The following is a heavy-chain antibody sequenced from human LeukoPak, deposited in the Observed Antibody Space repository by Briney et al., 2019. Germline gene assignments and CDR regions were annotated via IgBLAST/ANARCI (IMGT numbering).Heavy chain of an antibody. CDR3: SSPPYHYDTRGIGFDY. CDR1: GFSFGDYA. V-gene: IGHV3-49*04. J-gene: IGHJ4*02. D-gene: IGHD3-22*01. Sequence: PGRSLRLSCAASGFSFGDYAMSWVRQAPGKGLEWVGFIRTKVYGGTTEYAASVKGRFTISREDSKSTAYLQMNSLKTEDTAVYYCSSPPYHYDTRGIGFDYWGQGTLVTVSS. CDR2: IRTKVYGGTT.